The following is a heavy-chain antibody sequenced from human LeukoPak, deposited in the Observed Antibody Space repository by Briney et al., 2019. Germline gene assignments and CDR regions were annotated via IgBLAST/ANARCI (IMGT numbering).Heavy chain of an antibody. Sequence: GGSLRLSCAASGFTFSSYSMNWVHQAPGKGLEWVSSISSSSYIYYADSVKGRFTISRDNAKNSLYLQMNSLRAEDTAVYYCARVLGGSGSYSYFDYWGQGTLVTVSS. CDR1: GFTFSSYS. V-gene: IGHV3-21*01. CDR2: ISSSSYI. CDR3: ARVLGGSGSYSYFDY. J-gene: IGHJ4*02. D-gene: IGHD3-10*01.